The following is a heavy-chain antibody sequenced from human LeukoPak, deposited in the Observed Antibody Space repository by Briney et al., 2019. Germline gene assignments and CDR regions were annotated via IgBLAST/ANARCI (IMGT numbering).Heavy chain of an antibody. CDR1: GGSISSSSYY. CDR3: AREVRDADAFDI. Sequence: SETLSLTCTVSGGSISSSSYYWGWIRQPPGKGLEWIGSIYYSGSTNYNPSLKSRVTISVDTSKNQFSLKLSSVTAADTAVYYCAREVRDADAFDIWGQGTMVTVSS. V-gene: IGHV4-39*07. CDR2: IYYSGST. J-gene: IGHJ3*02.